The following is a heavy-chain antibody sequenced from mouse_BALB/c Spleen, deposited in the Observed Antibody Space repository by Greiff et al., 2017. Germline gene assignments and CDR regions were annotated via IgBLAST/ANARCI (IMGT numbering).Heavy chain of an antibody. Sequence: EVKLMESGGGLVKPGGSLKLSCAASGFAFSSYDMSWVRQTPEKRLEWVAYISSGGSTYYPDSVKGRFTISRDNARNILYLQMSSLRSEDTAMYYCARGPYGNYAMDYWGQGTSVTVSS. D-gene: IGHD2-1*01. V-gene: IGHV5-6-5*01. CDR3: ARGPYGNYAMDY. J-gene: IGHJ4*01. CDR2: ISSGGST. CDR1: GFAFSSYD.